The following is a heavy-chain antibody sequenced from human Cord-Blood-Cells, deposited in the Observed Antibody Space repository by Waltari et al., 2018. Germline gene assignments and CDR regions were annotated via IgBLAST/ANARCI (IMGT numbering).Heavy chain of an antibody. J-gene: IGHJ6*02. CDR2: INHSVST. V-gene: IGHV4-34*01. CDR3: ARALPANYYYGMDV. Sequence: QVQLQQWGAGLLKPSETLSLTCAVYGGSFSGYYWSWIRQPPGKGLEWIGEINHSVSTNYNPSLKSRVTISVDTSKNQFSLKLSSVTAADTAVYYCARALPANYYYGMDVWGQGTTVTVSS. CDR1: GGSFSGYY.